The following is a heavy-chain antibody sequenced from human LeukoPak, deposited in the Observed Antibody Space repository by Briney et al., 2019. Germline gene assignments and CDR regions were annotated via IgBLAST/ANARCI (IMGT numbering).Heavy chain of an antibody. V-gene: IGHV3-15*01. J-gene: IGHJ6*03. CDR1: GFTFSNAW. D-gene: IGHD3-3*01. CDR2: IKSKTDGGTT. CDR3: TTETGYDFWSGYYTLYYYYMDV. Sequence: GGSLRLSCAASGFTFSNAWMSWVRQAPGKGVEWVGRIKSKTDGGTTDYAAPVKGRFTISRDDSKNTLYLQMNSLKPEDTAVYYCTTETGYDFWSGYYTLYYYYMDVWGKGTTVTVSS.